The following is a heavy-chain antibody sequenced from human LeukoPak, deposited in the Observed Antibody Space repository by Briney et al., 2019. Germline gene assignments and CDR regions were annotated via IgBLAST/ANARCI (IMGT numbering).Heavy chain of an antibody. CDR2: INHSGST. CDR1: GGSFSGYY. D-gene: IGHD3-16*01. CDR3: ARARSGDFDY. V-gene: IGHV4-34*01. J-gene: IGHJ4*02. Sequence: SETLSLTCAVYGGSFSGYYWSWIRQPPGKGLEWIGEINHSGSTNYNPSLKSRVTISVDTSKNQFSLKLSSVTAADTAVYYCARARSGDFDYWGQGTPVTVSS.